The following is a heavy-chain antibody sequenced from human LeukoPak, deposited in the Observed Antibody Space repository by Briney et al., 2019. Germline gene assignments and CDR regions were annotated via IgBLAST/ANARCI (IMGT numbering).Heavy chain of an antibody. CDR2: IKEDGSEK. V-gene: IGHV3-7*01. J-gene: IGHJ4*02. CDR3: ARDFHSSSWKPYQTC. D-gene: IGHD6-13*01. CDR1: EFSFSSYW. Sequence: GGSLRLSCAASEFSFSSYWMSWVHQAPGKGLEWVANIKEDGSEKNYVDSVKGRFTISRDNAKKSLDLQMNILRAEDTAVYYCARDFHSSSWKPYQTCWGQGTLVTVSS.